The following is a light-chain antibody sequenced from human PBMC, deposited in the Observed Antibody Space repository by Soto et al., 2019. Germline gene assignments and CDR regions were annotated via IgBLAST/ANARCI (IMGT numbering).Light chain of an antibody. V-gene: IGKV1-39*02. J-gene: IGKJ4*01. CDR2: AAS. CDR1: QSISGY. Sequence: TITSRASQSISGYLNWYQQKPGKAPNLLISAASSLHSGVPSRFSGIASGTDFTLSMRSLHSDGTALQNCEGRYTAAGTVGGGTKVDIK. CDR3: EGRYTAAGT.